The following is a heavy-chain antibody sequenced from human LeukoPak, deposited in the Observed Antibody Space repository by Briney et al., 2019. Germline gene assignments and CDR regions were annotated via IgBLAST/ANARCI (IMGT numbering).Heavy chain of an antibody. D-gene: IGHD5/OR15-5a*01. CDR1: GFTFSSYA. J-gene: IGHJ6*02. V-gene: IGHV3-64*01. CDR3: ARSLVYYYYGMDV. CDR2: ISSNGGST. Sequence: GGSLRLSCAASGFTFSSYAMPWVRQAPGKGLEYVSVISSNGGSTYYANSVKGRFTISRDNSKNTLYLQMGSLRAEDMAVYYCARSLVYYYYGMDVWGQGTTVTVSS.